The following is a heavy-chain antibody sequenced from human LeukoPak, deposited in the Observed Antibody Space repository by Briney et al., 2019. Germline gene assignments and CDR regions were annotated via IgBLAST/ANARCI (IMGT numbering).Heavy chain of an antibody. CDR1: GFTFSTYG. CDR3: AGDLGYCTNGVCHTRFDY. CDR2: IGKSGDST. Sequence: GGSLRLSCAASGFTFSTYGMSWVRQAPGKGLEWVSAIGKSGDSTYYADSMKGRFTIPRDNSKNTLYLQMNSLRAEDTAVYYCAGDLGYCTNGVCHTRFDYWGQGTLVAVSS. J-gene: IGHJ4*02. D-gene: IGHD2-8*01. V-gene: IGHV3-23*01.